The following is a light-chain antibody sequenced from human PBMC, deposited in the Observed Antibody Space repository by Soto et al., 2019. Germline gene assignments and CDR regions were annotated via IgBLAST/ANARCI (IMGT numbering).Light chain of an antibody. CDR1: QSVSSN. CDR2: GAS. J-gene: IGKJ5*01. CDR3: QQYTNGPPIT. Sequence: FLASQSVSSNLAWYQQKPGQAPRLLIYGASTRATGIPARFSGSGSGTEFTLTISSLQSEDFAVYYCQQYTNGPPITFGHGTRLE. V-gene: IGKV3-15*01.